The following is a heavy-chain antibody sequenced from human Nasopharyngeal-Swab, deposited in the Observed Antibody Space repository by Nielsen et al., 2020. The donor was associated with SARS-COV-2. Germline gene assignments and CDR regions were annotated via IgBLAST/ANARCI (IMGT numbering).Heavy chain of an antibody. CDR1: GFTFSSYA. J-gene: IGHJ6*02. CDR3: ARALWGSYYYGMDV. D-gene: IGHD7-27*01. Sequence: GGSLRLSCAASGFTFSSYAMHWVRQAPGQGLAWVAVISYDGSNKYYADSVKGRFTISRDNSKNTLYLQMNSLRAEDTAVYYCARALWGSYYYGMDVWGQGTTVTVSS. V-gene: IGHV3-30*04. CDR2: ISYDGSNK.